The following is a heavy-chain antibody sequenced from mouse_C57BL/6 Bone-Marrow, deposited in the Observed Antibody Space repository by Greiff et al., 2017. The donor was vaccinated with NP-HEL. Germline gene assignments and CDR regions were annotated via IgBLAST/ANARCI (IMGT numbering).Heavy chain of an antibody. J-gene: IGHJ4*01. Sequence: EVQRVESGPGLVKPSQSLSLTCSVTGYSITSGYYWNWIRQFPGNKLEWMGYISYDGSNNYNPSLKNRISITRDTSKNQFFLKLNSVTTEDTATYYCARVYDGYYDAMDYWGQGTSVTVSS. V-gene: IGHV3-6*01. CDR3: ARVYDGYYDAMDY. CDR1: GYSITSGYY. D-gene: IGHD2-3*01. CDR2: ISYDGSN.